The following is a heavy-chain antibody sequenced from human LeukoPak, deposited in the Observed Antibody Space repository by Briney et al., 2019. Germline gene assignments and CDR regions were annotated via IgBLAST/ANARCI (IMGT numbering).Heavy chain of an antibody. CDR1: GGSISSSNYY. D-gene: IGHD3-10*01. V-gene: IGHV4-39*07. J-gene: IGHJ5*02. Sequence: SETLSLTCTVSGGSISSSNYYWGWIRQPPGKGLEWIGSIYYSGSTYYSPSLKSRVTISVDTSKNQFSLKLSSVTAADTAVYYCARSDFTMVRGVIMSGWFDPWGQGTLVTVSS. CDR3: ARSDFTMVRGVIMSGWFDP. CDR2: IYYSGST.